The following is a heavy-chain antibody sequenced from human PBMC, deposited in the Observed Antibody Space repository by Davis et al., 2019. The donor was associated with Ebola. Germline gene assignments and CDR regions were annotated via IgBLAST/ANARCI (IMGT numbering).Heavy chain of an antibody. V-gene: IGHV3-11*04. J-gene: IGHJ4*02. CDR2: ISSSGSTI. CDR1: GFTFSDYY. Sequence: PGGSLTLSCAASGFTFSDYYMSWIRQAPGKGLEWVSYISSSGSTIYYADSVKGRFTISRDNAKNSLYLQMNSLRAEDTAVYYCAREVYCGGDCYPHLDYWGQGTLVTVSS. CDR3: AREVYCGGDCYPHLDY. D-gene: IGHD2-21*01.